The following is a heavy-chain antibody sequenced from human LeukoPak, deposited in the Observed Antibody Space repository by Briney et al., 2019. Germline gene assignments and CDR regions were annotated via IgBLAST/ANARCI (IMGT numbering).Heavy chain of an antibody. CDR1: GGTFSTYA. Sequence: ASVKVSCKVSGGTFSTYAITWVRRAPGQGLEWMSRIIPIADITHYAQKFQGRVTVTADKSTNTAYMELSRLRSEGTAVYYCARDLPFAYHAFDVWGQGTTVAVSS. CDR2: IIPIADIT. V-gene: IGHV1-69*04. D-gene: IGHD3-3*01. CDR3: ARDLPFAYHAFDV. J-gene: IGHJ3*01.